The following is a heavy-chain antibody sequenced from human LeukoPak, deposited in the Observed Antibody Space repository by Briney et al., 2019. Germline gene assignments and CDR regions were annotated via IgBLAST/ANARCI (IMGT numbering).Heavy chain of an antibody. CDR1: GFTFGDYA. D-gene: IGHD3-16*02. CDR3: TRDRKITFGGVIVPGY. J-gene: IGHJ4*02. Sequence: GGSLRLSCTASGFTFGDYAMSWFRQAPGKGLEWVGFIRSKAYGGTTEYAASVKGRFTISRDDSKSIAYLQMNSLKTEDTAVYYCTRDRKITFGGVIVPGYWGQGTLVTVSS. CDR2: IRSKAYGGTT. V-gene: IGHV3-49*03.